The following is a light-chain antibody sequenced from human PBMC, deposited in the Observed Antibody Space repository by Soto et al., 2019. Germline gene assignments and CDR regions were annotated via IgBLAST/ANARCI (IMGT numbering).Light chain of an antibody. CDR1: QSISSW. J-gene: IGKJ1*01. Sequence: DIQMTQSPSTLSAPVGDRVTITCRASQSISSWLAWYQQKPGKAPKLLTYDASSLESGVPSRFSGSGSGTDFTLTMGSLQPDDFATDYCQQYNSYTWTFGQGTKVEIK. CDR2: DAS. CDR3: QQYNSYTWT. V-gene: IGKV1-5*01.